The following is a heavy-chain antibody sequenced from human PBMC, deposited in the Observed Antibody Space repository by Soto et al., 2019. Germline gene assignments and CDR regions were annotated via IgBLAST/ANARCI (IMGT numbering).Heavy chain of an antibody. J-gene: IGHJ6*02. CDR1: GGTFSSYA. CDR3: ARDPRYWRYGMDV. D-gene: IGHD2-15*01. Sequence: RASVKVSCKASGGTFSSYAISWVRQAPGQGLEWMGGIIPIFGTANYAQKFQGRVTITADESTSTAYMELSSLRSEDTAVYYCARDPRYWRYGMDVWGQGTTVTVS. V-gene: IGHV1-69*13. CDR2: IIPIFGTA.